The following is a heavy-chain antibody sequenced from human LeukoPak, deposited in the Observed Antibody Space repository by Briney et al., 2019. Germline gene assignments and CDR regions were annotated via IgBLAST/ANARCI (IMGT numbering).Heavy chain of an antibody. CDR1: GGSISNYY. V-gene: IGHV4-4*09. J-gene: IGHJ3*02. Sequence: SEILSLTCTVSGGSISNYYWSWIRQPPGRGLEWIGYIYASGGTNYNPSLKSRVTISVDTSKSHFSLRLNSVTAADTAVYYCARHGDVFDAFDIWGQGTMVTVSS. D-gene: IGHD2-21*02. CDR2: IYASGGT. CDR3: ARHGDVFDAFDI.